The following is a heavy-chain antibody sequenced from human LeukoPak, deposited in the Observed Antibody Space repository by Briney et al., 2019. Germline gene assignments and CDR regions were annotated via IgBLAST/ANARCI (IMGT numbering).Heavy chain of an antibody. Sequence: ASLKVSCKASGYTFTDDYIHWVRQAPGQGLEWMGWINVYSGGTNYAQKFYARVTMTRDTSISTAYMELSRLRSDDTAVFYCARSPHILTGENFDFWGQGTLVTVSS. CDR3: ARSPHILTGENFDF. D-gene: IGHD3-9*01. J-gene: IGHJ4*02. V-gene: IGHV1-2*02. CDR2: INVYSGGT. CDR1: GYTFTDDY.